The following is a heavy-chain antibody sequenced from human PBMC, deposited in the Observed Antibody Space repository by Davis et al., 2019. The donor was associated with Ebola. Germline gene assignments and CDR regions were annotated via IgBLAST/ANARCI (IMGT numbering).Heavy chain of an antibody. CDR2: IGAAGDT. J-gene: IGHJ5*01. V-gene: IGHV3-13*01. Sequence: PGGSLRLSCAASGFTFRSYDMHWVRQATGKGLEWVSAIGAAGDTSYPVSVKGRFTISRENAKHSLYLQMNSRRAEDTAVYYCARAGFGSTWFDCWGQGILVTVSS. CDR3: ARAGFGSTWFDC. CDR1: GFTFRSYD. D-gene: IGHD6-13*01.